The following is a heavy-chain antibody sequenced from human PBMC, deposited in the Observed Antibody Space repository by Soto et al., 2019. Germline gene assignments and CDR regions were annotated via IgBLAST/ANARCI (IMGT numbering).Heavy chain of an antibody. J-gene: IGHJ4*02. CDR2: ISSSGSTI. V-gene: IGHV3-48*02. D-gene: IGHD3-22*01. Sequence: PGRSPRLSCAASGFTFSSYSMNWVRQAPGKGLEWVSYISSSGSTIYYADSVKGRFTISRDNAKNSLYLKMNSLRDEDTAVFYCASYHHSRGYSWGQRSLVRGSS. CDR3: ASYHHSRGYS. CDR1: GFTFSSYS.